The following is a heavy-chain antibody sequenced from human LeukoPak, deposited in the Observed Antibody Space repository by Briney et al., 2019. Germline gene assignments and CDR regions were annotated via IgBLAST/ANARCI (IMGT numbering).Heavy chain of an antibody. J-gene: IGHJ4*02. CDR3: AREAYYYDSSGYRKFDY. CDR2: IYYSGST. Sequence: PSETLSLTCTVSGGSISSYYWGWIRQPPGKGLEWIGSIYYSGSTYYNPSLKSRVTISVDTSKNQFSLKLSSVTAADTAVYYCAREAYYYDSSGYRKFDYWGQGTLVTVSS. D-gene: IGHD3-22*01. CDR1: GGSISSYY. V-gene: IGHV4-39*07.